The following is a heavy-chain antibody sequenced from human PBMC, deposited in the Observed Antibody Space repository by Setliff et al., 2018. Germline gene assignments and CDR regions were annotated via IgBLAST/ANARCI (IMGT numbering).Heavy chain of an antibody. CDR1: GYSFTNYG. Sequence: GPSVKVSCKTSGYSFTNYGINWVRQAPGQGLEWMGWINTNTGFPTYAQGFTGRFVFSLDTSVSTAYLQISSVKAEDTAVYYSARGYCSGGSCADFDYWGQGTLVTVSS. J-gene: IGHJ4*02. CDR2: INTNTGFP. D-gene: IGHD2-15*01. V-gene: IGHV7-4-1*02. CDR3: ARGYCSGGSCADFDY.